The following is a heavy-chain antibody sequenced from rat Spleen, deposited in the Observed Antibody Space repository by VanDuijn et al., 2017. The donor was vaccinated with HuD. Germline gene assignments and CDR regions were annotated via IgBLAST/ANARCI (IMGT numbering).Heavy chain of an antibody. V-gene: IGHV3-1*01. J-gene: IGHJ2*01. CDR1: GYSITSNF. Sequence: EVQLQESGPCLVKPSQSLSLTCSVTGYSITSNFWGWSRKFPGNIMEWMGFINYSGSTSYIPSLKIRITITRDKSKNHYFLHLNSVTTEDTATCYCERYRDSYDHVGIFDFWGQGVMVTVSS. CDR3: ERYRDSYDHVGIFDF. D-gene: IGHD1-12*01. CDR2: INYSGST.